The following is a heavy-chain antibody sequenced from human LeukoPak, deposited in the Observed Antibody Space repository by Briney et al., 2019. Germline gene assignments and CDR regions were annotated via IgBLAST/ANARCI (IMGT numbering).Heavy chain of an antibody. D-gene: IGHD3-22*01. CDR3: AKDLYYYDSSGFIDY. CDR2: ISWNSGSI. V-gene: IGHV3-9*01. Sequence: GRSLRLSCAASGFTFDDYAMHWVRQAPGKGLEWVSGISWNSGSIGYADSVKGRFTISRDNAKNSLYLQMNSLRAEDTALYYCAKDLYYYDSSGFIDYWGQGTLVTVSS. CDR1: GFTFDDYA. J-gene: IGHJ4*02.